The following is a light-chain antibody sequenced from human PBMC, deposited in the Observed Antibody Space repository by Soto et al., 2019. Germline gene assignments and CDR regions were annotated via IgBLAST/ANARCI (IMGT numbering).Light chain of an antibody. CDR1: QDISNY. Sequence: DLQMTQSPSSLSASVGDRATITCRASQDISNYLAWYQQKPGKAPKLLIYAASSLQSGVPSRFSGSGFGTDFTLTIGSLQPEDFAIYDCQQADTFPITFGQGTRREIK. J-gene: IGKJ5*01. CDR2: AAS. V-gene: IGKV1-12*01. CDR3: QQADTFPIT.